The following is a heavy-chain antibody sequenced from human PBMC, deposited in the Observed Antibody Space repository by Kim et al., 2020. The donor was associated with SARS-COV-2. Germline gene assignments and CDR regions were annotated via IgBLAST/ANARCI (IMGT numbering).Heavy chain of an antibody. J-gene: IGHJ3*02. Sequence: GGSLRLSCAASGFTFSSYGKHWVRQAPGKGLEWVAVISYDGSKKYYADSVKGRFTISRDNSKNTLYLQMHSLVTADTAVYYCSKDRYFSTIDAFVIWGQG. D-gene: IGHD3-16*02. CDR2: ISYDGSKK. CDR3: SKDRYFSTIDAFVI. CDR1: GFTFSSYG. V-gene: IGHV3-30*18.